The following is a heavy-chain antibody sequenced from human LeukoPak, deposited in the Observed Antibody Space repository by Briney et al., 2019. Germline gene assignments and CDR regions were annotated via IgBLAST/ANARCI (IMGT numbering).Heavy chain of an antibody. D-gene: IGHD3-16*01. CDR1: GGSITSSRYY. Sequence: SETLSLTCTVSGGSITSSRYYWGWIRQPQGKGLEWIVSIYYSGKTSYNPSRKTRITVSVNTAKRQFSRNLTSVTAADTAVYYCAAYETLGGTDYWGQGTLVTVSS. V-gene: IGHV4-39*01. CDR3: AAYETLGGTDY. CDR2: IYYSGKT. J-gene: IGHJ4*02.